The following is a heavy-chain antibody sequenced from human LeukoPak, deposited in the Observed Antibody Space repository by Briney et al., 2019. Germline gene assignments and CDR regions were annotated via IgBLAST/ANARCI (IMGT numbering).Heavy chain of an antibody. Sequence: ASVKVSCKVSGYTFTGYYMHWVRQAPGRGLEWMGWINPDGGGTNYAQKFQGRVTMTRDTSISTAYMELSSLRSDDTAAYYCARDGAFDIWGQGTMVTVSS. J-gene: IGHJ3*02. CDR3: ARDGAFDI. CDR1: GYTFTGYY. CDR2: INPDGGGT. V-gene: IGHV1-2*02.